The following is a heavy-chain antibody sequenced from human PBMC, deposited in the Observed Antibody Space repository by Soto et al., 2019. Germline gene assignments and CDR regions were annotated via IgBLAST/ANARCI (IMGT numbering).Heavy chain of an antibody. CDR1: GGTFSSYA. V-gene: IGHV1-69*01. CDR2: IIPIFGTA. Sequence: QVQLVQSGAEVKTPGSSVKVSCKASGGTFSSYAISWVRQAPGQGLEWMGGIIPIFGTANYAQKFQGRVTITADESTRPAYMELSSLRYEDTAVYDCARDSGTGLGVVIPQNGMDVWGQGTTVTVSS. CDR3: ARDSGTGLGVVIPQNGMDV. J-gene: IGHJ6*02. D-gene: IGHD3-3*01.